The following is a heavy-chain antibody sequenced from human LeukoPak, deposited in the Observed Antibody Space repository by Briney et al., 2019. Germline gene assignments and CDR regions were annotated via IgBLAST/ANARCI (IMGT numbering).Heavy chain of an antibody. Sequence: SETLSLTCAVYGGSFSGYYWSWIRQPPGKGLEWIGEINHSGSTNYNPSLKSRATISVDTSKNQFSLKLSSVTAADTAVYYCARAHYYGSGSYNWFDPWGQGALVTVSS. CDR3: ARAHYYGSGSYNWFDP. D-gene: IGHD3-10*01. J-gene: IGHJ5*02. V-gene: IGHV4-34*01. CDR2: INHSGST. CDR1: GGSFSGYY.